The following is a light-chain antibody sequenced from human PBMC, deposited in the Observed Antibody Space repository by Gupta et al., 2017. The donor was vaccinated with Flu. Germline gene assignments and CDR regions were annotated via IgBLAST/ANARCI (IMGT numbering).Light chain of an antibody. CDR3: QSYDSSLSGSV. Sequence: QSVLTQPPSVSGAPGQRLTISCTGSRSNFGAGYDVHWYQQLPGTAPKLLIYGNNNRPSGVPDRFSGSKSGTSASLAITGLQAEDEAHYYCQSYDSSLSGSVFGGGTKLTVL. J-gene: IGLJ3*02. CDR2: GNN. CDR1: RSNFGAGYD. V-gene: IGLV1-40*01.